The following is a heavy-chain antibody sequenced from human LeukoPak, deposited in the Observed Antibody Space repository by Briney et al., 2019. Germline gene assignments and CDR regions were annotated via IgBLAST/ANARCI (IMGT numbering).Heavy chain of an antibody. J-gene: IGHJ6*03. Sequence: GGSLRLSCAGSGFTFSHYSMNWVRQAPGKGLEWVASFGSDLSFRSVADSLKGRFTISRDNAENSIYLHMNSLRAEDTAVYYCAKDGSSTSAGPYYYYMDVWGKGTTVTVSS. D-gene: IGHD2-2*01. CDR3: AKDGSSTSAGPYYYYMDV. CDR1: GFTFSHYS. V-gene: IGHV3-21*04. CDR2: FGSDLSFR.